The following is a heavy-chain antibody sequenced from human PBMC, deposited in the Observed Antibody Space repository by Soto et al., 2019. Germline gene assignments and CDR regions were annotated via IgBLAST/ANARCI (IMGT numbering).Heavy chain of an antibody. V-gene: IGHV1-69*06. J-gene: IGHJ5*02. D-gene: IGHD4-4*01. CDR2: IIPIFGTA. CDR3: ESSASTVTSIEEENWFAP. Sequence: QVQLVQSGAEVKKPGSSVKVSCKASGGTFISYAISWVRQAPGQGPEWMGGIIPIFGTANYAQKFQGRVTITADKSTSSAYMELGSLRSEDTAVYYCESSASTVTSIEEENWFAPWGQGTLVTVSS. CDR1: GGTFISYA.